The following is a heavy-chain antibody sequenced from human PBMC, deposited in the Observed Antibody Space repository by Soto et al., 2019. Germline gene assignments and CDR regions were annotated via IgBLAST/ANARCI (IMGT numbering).Heavy chain of an antibody. D-gene: IGHD6-6*01. CDR3: ARAGRYTSSY. CDR2: IYYTGST. Sequence: SETLSLICSVSGASVSSGGYYWTWIRQPPGKGLEWIGYIYYTGSTTYNPSLKSRVTISADTSKNQFSLKLTSVTAADTAIYYCARAGRYTSSYWGQGTLVTVSS. V-gene: IGHV4-61*08. CDR1: GASVSSGGYY. J-gene: IGHJ4*02.